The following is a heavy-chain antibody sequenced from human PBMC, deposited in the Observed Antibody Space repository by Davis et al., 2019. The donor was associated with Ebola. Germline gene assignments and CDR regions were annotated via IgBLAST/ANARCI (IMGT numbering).Heavy chain of an antibody. Sequence: GESLKISCAASGFTFSSYGMHWVRQAPGKGLEWVAVIWYDGSNKYYADSVKGRFTISRDNSKNTLYLQMNSLRAEDTAVYYCARDTSNYDILTGALDYWGQGTLVTVSS. V-gene: IGHV3-33*01. CDR2: IWYDGSNK. D-gene: IGHD3-9*01. CDR1: GFTFSSYG. CDR3: ARDTSNYDILTGALDY. J-gene: IGHJ4*02.